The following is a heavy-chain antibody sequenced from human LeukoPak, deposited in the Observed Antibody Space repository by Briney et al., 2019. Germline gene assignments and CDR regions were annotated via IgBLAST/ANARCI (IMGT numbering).Heavy chain of an antibody. CDR3: AKDRPRWALYGMDV. CDR2: ISWNSGSI. CDR1: GFTFDDYA. Sequence: GGSLRLSCAASGFTFDDYAMHWVRQAPGKGLEWVSGISWNSGSIGYADSVKGRFTISRDNAKNSLYLQMNSLRAEDTALYYCAKDRPRWALYGMDVWGQGTTVTVSS. V-gene: IGHV3-9*01. D-gene: IGHD4-23*01. J-gene: IGHJ6*02.